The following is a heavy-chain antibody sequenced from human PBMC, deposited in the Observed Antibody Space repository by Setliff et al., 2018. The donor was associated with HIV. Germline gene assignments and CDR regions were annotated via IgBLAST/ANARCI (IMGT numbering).Heavy chain of an antibody. CDR3: ARGGVSPFDP. J-gene: IGHJ5*02. Sequence: SETLSLTCTVSGDSISSSTYYWGWIRQPPGKGLEWIGSIFYSGTTYYNPSLKSRVTISVDTPKNQFSLNLSSVTAADTAVYYCARGGVSPFDPWGQGTLVTVSS. D-gene: IGHD3-3*01. CDR2: IFYSGTT. V-gene: IGHV4-39*01. CDR1: GDSISSSTYY.